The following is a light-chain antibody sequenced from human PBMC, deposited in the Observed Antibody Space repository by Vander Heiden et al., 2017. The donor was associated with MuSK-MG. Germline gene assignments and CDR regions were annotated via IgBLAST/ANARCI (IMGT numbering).Light chain of an antibody. CDR1: NSNIGVNT. Sequence: QSVLTQPPSASGTPGQSVTISCSGSNSNIGVNTVNWYQQLPGTAPKLRIYSNNQRPSGVPDRFAGSKSGTSAALASSGLQSEDEADYYCAAWDDSLNGPVFGGGAKLTVL. CDR3: AAWDDSLNGPV. J-gene: IGLJ2*01. V-gene: IGLV1-44*01. CDR2: SNN.